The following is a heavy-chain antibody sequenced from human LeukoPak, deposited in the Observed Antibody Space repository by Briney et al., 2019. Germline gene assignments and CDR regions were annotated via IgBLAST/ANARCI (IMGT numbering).Heavy chain of an antibody. D-gene: IGHD6-6*01. Sequence: ASVKFSCKVSGYTLTELSMHWVRQAPGKGLEWMRGFDPEDGETIYAQKFQGRVTMTEDTSTDTAYMELSSLRSEDTAVYYCATTLPATYSSSSRFWFDPWGQGTLVTVSS. V-gene: IGHV1-24*01. CDR3: ATTLPATYSSSSRFWFDP. CDR2: FDPEDGET. CDR1: GYTLTELS. J-gene: IGHJ5*02.